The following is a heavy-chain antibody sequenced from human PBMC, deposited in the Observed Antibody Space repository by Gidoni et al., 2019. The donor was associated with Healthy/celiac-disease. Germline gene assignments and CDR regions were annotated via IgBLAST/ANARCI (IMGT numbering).Heavy chain of an antibody. D-gene: IGHD5-18*01. V-gene: IGHV3-30-3*01. CDR1: GFTFSSYA. CDR3: ARADTAMGGFDY. J-gene: IGHJ4*02. Sequence: GFTFSSYAMHWVRQAPGKGLEWVAVISYDGSNKYYADSVKGRFTISRDNSKNTLYLKMNSLRAEDTAVYYCARADTAMGGFDYWGQGTLVTVSS. CDR2: ISYDGSNK.